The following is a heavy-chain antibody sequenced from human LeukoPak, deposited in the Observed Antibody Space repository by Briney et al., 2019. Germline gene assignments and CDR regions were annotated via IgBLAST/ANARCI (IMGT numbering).Heavy chain of an antibody. CDR1: RFTFSNYG. D-gene: IGHD3-9*01. J-gene: IGHJ4*02. V-gene: IGHV3-30*03. CDR3: ATKPTGYYNDY. Sequence: GRSLRLSCAASRFTFSNYGMHWVRQAPGKGLEWVAVISYDGSNKYYADSVKGRFTISRDNSKNTLYLQMNSLRAEDTAVYYCATKPTGYYNDYWGQGTLVTVSS. CDR2: ISYDGSNK.